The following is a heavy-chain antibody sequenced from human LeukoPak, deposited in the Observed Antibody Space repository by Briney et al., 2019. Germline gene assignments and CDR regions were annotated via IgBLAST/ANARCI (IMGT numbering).Heavy chain of an antibody. D-gene: IGHD3-10*01. CDR3: ARDDRRFGEYP. J-gene: IGHJ5*02. Sequence: GGSLRLSCAVSGFTITNYGMSWVRQAPGKGLEWVSFIYSGGSRYYADSVKGRFTISRDNSKNTLYLQMNSLRAEDAAVYYCARDDRRFGEYPWGQGTLVTVSS. V-gene: IGHV3-66*02. CDR1: GFTITNYG. CDR2: IYSGGSR.